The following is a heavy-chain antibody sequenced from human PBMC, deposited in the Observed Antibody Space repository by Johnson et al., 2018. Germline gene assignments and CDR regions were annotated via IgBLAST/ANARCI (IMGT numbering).Heavy chain of an antibody. D-gene: IGHD3-10*01. CDR1: GGSFSSTTYF. V-gene: IGHV4-61*02. CDR3: ARGGSEIYYYSYYMDV. Sequence: QVQLQESGPGLVKPSQTLSLTCTVSGGSFSSTTYFWSWIRQPAGKGLEWIGRFYTTGNSNYNPSLKSRVSMSVDTSKNQFSMNLTSVTAADTAVYYCARGGSEIYYYSYYMDVWGKGITVTVSS. J-gene: IGHJ6*03. CDR2: FYTTGNS.